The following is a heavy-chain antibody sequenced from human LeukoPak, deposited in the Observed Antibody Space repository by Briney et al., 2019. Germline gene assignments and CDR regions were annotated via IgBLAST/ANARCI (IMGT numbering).Heavy chain of an antibody. CDR1: GFTFSSYG. J-gene: IGHJ6*04. D-gene: IGHD3-10*02. Sequence: RSGGSLRLSCAASGFTFSSYGMHWVRQAPGKGLEWVSYISSSGSTIYYADSVKGRFTISRDNAKNSLYLQMNSLRAEDTAVYYCAELGITMIGGVWGKGTTVTISS. CDR2: ISSSGSTI. CDR3: AELGITMIGGV. V-gene: IGHV3-48*04.